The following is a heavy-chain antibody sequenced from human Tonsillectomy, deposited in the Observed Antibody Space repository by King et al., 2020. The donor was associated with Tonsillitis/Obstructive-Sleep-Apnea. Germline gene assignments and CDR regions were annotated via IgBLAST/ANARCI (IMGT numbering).Heavy chain of an antibody. Sequence: VQLQESGPGLVKPSETLSLTCTVSGGSISRYYWTWIRQPSGKGLEWIGYIYYNGDTNYNPSLRSRVTISVDTSKNHFSLELDSVTAADTAIYYCARLGQCTTSRCLPDYWGQGTLVTVSS. CDR3: ARLGQCTTSRCLPDY. CDR1: GGSISRYY. CDR2: IYYNGDT. J-gene: IGHJ4*02. D-gene: IGHD2/OR15-2a*01. V-gene: IGHV4-59*01.